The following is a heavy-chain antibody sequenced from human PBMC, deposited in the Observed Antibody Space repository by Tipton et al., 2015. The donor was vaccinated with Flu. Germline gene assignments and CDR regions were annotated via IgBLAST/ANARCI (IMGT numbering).Heavy chain of an antibody. CDR3: TTDSWDDFWSGDTFDY. V-gene: IGHV3-15*01. D-gene: IGHD3-3*01. Sequence: SLRLSCAASGFTFSSYAMSWVRQAPGKGLEWVGRIKSKTDGGTTDYAAPVKGRFTISRDDSKNTLYLQMNSLKTEDTAVYYCTTDSWDDFWSGDTFDYWGQGTLVTVSS. CDR2: IKSKTDGGTT. J-gene: IGHJ4*02. CDR1: GFTFSSYA.